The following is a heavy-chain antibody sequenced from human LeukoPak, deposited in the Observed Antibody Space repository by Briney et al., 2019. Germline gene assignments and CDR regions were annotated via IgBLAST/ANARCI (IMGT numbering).Heavy chain of an antibody. CDR2: INHRGST. J-gene: IGHJ3*02. CDR1: GGSFSGYY. CDR3: ARFSLGYDAFDI. D-gene: IGHD3-22*01. Sequence: SETLSLTCAVYGGSFSGYYWNWIRHPPGKGLEWIGEINHRGSTNNNPSLKSRVTISVDTSKNQFSLKLSSVTAADTAVYYCARFSLGYDAFDIWGQGTMVTVSS. V-gene: IGHV4-34*01.